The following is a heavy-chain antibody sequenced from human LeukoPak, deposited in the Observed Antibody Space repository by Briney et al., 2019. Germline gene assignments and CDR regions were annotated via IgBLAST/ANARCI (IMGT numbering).Heavy chain of an antibody. V-gene: IGHV1-18*01. CDR3: ARGARGYSGYGLRYFDY. Sequence: GASVKVSCKASGYTFSSYGISWVRQARGQGLEWMGWISAYNGNTNDAQKLQGRVTMTTDTSTSTAYMELRSLRSDDTAVYYCARGARGYSGYGLRYFDYWGQGTLVTVSS. J-gene: IGHJ4*02. CDR2: ISAYNGNT. CDR1: GYTFSSYG. D-gene: IGHD5-12*01.